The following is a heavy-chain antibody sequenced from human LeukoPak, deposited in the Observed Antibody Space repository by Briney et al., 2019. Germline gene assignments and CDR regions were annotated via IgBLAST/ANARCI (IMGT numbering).Heavy chain of an antibody. J-gene: IGHJ4*02. CDR2: INYSGIT. D-gene: IGHD3-22*01. CDR3: AVESYYDSSGSIDY. CDR1: GGSISSTNYF. V-gene: IGHV4-39*07. Sequence: SETLSLTCTVSGGSISSTNYFWGWIRQPPGKGLEWIGSINYSGITYYTPSLKSRVTISVDTSKNQFSLKLSSVTAADTAVYYCAVESYYDSSGSIDYWGQGTLVTVSS.